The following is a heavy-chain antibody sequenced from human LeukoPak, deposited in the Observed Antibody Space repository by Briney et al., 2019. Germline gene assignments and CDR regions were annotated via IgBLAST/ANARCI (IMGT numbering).Heavy chain of an antibody. D-gene: IGHD3-10*01. CDR1: GGSISSSNW. CDR3: AREPSDYYGSGRFDP. J-gene: IGHJ5*02. V-gene: IGHV4-4*02. CDR2: IYHSGST. Sequence: SGTLSLTCAVSGGSISSSNWWSWVRQPPGKGLEWIGEIYHSGSTNYNPSLKSRVTISVDKSKNQFSLKLSSVTAADTAVYYCAREPSDYYGSGRFDPWGQGTLVTVSS.